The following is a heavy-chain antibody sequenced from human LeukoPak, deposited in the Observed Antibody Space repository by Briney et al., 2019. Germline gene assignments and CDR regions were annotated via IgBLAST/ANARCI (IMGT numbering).Heavy chain of an antibody. J-gene: IGHJ4*02. D-gene: IGHD6-19*01. CDR3: AKDGSRIAVAGSYYDY. Sequence: PGGSLRLSRAASGFTFSSYAMTWVRQAPGKGLEWVSAISGSGDRTYYADSVKGRFAISRDNSKDTLHLQMNSLRAEDTAVYYCAKDGSRIAVAGSYYDYWGQGTLVTVSS. V-gene: IGHV3-23*01. CDR2: ISGSGDRT. CDR1: GFTFSSYA.